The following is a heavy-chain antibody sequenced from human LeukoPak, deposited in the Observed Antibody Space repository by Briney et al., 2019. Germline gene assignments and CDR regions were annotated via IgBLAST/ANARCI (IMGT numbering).Heavy chain of an antibody. Sequence: ASVKVSCKASGYTFTSYDINWVRQATGQGLEWMGWMNPNSGNTGYAQKFQGRVTMARNTSISTAYMELSSLRSEDTAVYYCARATQYFDWSDYWGQGTLVTVSS. J-gene: IGHJ4*02. CDR2: MNPNSGNT. V-gene: IGHV1-8*01. CDR1: GYTFTSYD. D-gene: IGHD3-9*01. CDR3: ARATQYFDWSDY.